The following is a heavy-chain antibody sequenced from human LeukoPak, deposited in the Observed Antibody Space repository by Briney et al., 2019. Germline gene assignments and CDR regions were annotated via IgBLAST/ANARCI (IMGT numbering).Heavy chain of an antibody. J-gene: IGHJ4*02. V-gene: IGHV4-38-2*01. CDR3: AILTYSYDSSGYYYFDY. CDR2: VYHSVT. D-gene: IGHD3-22*01. CDR1: GYSLSSAYY. Sequence: SKTLSLTCAVSGYSLSSAYYWGWIRQPPGKGLVWIGTVYHSVTYYNPSLKSRVTISVDTSKNQFSLNLTSVTAADTGVYYCAILTYSYDSSGYYYFDYWGQGTLVTVSS.